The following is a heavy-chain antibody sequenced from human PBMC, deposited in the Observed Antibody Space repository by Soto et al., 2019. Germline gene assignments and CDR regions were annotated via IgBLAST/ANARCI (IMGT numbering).Heavy chain of an antibody. CDR1: GGTLSSYT. J-gene: IGHJ4*02. V-gene: IGHV1-69*08. CDR2: IIPNLGIT. Sequence: QVQLVQSGAEVKKPWSSVKVSCKASGGTLSSYTFSWVRQAPGQGLEWMGGIIPNLGITNYAQKFQGRITIIVDKSTSTAYMELSSLRSEDTDVYYCARDKGYCSGASCPDFDYWGQGTLVTVSS. CDR3: ARDKGYCSGASCPDFDY. D-gene: IGHD2-15*01.